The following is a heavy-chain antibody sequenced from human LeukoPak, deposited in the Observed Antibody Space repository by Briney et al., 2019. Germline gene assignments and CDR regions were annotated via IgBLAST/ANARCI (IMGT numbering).Heavy chain of an antibody. CDR2: INPDTGGT. CDR1: GYTFSGHY. CDR3: ASDGNFDY. J-gene: IGHJ4*02. V-gene: IGHV1-2*02. Sequence: GASVRVSCKASGYTFSGHYMHWVRQAPGQGLEWMGWINPDTGGTNSAQKFQGRVTMTRDTSISTAYMELTRLTSDDTAVYYCASDGNFDYWGQGTLVAASS.